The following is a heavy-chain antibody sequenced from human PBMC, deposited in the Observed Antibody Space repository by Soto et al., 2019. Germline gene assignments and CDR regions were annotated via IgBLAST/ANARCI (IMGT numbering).Heavy chain of an antibody. J-gene: IGHJ4*02. CDR2: IIPLLYTP. CDR1: GGTFSNYA. V-gene: IGHV1-69*19. Sequence: QVQLVQSGAEVKNPGSSVKVSCKAPGGTFSNYAVSWVRQAPGQGLEWMGGIIPLLYTPSYARKFEDRVTIIADESTCTAFMDLAGLRSDDTAVYYCAIGHSYGQFDSWGQGTLITVSS. D-gene: IGHD5-18*01. CDR3: AIGHSYGQFDS.